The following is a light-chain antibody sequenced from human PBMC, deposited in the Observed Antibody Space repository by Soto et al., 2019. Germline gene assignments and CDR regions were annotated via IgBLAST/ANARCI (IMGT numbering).Light chain of an antibody. V-gene: IGKV3-11*01. J-gene: IGKJ1*01. Sequence: EIVWTQSPATPSLSPGESANISCRASQSVNIYLAWYQQKPCQAHRLLIYDASNRATGIPARFSGSGSGTDFTPTISSLEPEDFAVYYCQERTGWPPWTVGQGTQLAIK. CDR1: QSVNIY. CDR3: QERTGWPPWT. CDR2: DAS.